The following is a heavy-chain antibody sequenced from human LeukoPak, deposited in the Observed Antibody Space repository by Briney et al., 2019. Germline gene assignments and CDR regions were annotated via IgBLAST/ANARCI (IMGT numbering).Heavy chain of an antibody. Sequence: ASVKVSCKASGYTFTGYYIHWVRQAPGQGPEWMGWINPDSGGTVYAQNFQGRVTMTRDTSISTAYMKLSRLRSDDTAVYYCARGVLAGYDSSGYPFYNRFDPWGQGTLVTVSS. V-gene: IGHV1-2*02. CDR3: ARGVLAGYDSSGYPFYNRFDP. D-gene: IGHD3-22*01. CDR1: GYTFTGYY. J-gene: IGHJ5*02. CDR2: INPDSGGT.